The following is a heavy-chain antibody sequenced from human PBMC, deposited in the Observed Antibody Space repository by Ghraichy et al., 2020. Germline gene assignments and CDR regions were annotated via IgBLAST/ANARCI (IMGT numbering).Heavy chain of an antibody. J-gene: IGHJ6*02. CDR3: ARAGGQLEYYYYYGMDV. D-gene: IGHD2-2*01. Sequence: SQTLSLTCTVSGGSISSYYWSWIRQPPGKGLEWIGYIYYSGSTNYNPSPKSRVTISVDTSKNQFSLKLSSVTAADTAVYYCARAGGQLEYYYYYGMDVWGQGTTVTVSS. CDR2: IYYSGST. CDR1: GGSISSYY. V-gene: IGHV4-59*01.